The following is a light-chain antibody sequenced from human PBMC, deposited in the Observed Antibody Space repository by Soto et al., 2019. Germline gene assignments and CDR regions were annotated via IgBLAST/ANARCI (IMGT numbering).Light chain of an antibody. Sequence: EIVLTQSPTTLSLSPGERATLSCRASKSVSSYFAWYQQKPGQAPRLLIYDASTRAAGIPARFSGSGSGTEFTLTISSLEPEDSALYYCQQRSDWPLTFGRGTKVEIK. V-gene: IGKV3-11*01. J-gene: IGKJ4*01. CDR1: KSVSSY. CDR3: QQRSDWPLT. CDR2: DAS.